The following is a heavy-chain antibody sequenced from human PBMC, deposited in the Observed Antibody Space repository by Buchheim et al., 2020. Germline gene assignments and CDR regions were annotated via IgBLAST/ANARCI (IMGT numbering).Heavy chain of an antibody. CDR2: IYYSGST. D-gene: IGHD3-10*01. Sequence: QLQLQESGSGLVKPSQTLSLTCAVSGGSISSGGYSWSWIRQPPGKGLEWIGSIYYSGSTYYNPSLKSRVTISVDTSKNQLSLKLSSVTAADTAVYYCARIPRGYYGSGSPNWFDPWGQGTL. V-gene: IGHV4-30-2*03. CDR3: ARIPRGYYGSGSPNWFDP. CDR1: GGSISSGGYS. J-gene: IGHJ5*02.